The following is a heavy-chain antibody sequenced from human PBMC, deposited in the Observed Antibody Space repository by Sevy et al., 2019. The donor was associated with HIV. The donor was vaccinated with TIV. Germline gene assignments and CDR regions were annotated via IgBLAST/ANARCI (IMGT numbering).Heavy chain of an antibody. CDR1: GFTFSSYS. CDR2: ISTSGTYK. Sequence: GGSLRLSCAVSGFTFSSYSMNWVRQAPGKGLEWVSFISTSGTYKYYADSVKGRFTISRDNAKNSLFLQMNSLRADDXXXXXXXXXXXXXXXXMYSFDYWGQGTLVTVSS. CDR3: XXXXXXXXXXMYSFDY. V-gene: IGHV3-21*01. J-gene: IGHJ4*02.